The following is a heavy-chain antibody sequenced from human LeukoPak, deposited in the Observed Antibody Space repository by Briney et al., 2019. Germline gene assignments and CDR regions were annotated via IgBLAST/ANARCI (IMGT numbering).Heavy chain of an antibody. CDR3: ARDLQYCSGGSCYLFDY. CDR2: ITYDGSNK. V-gene: IGHV3-30*04. CDR1: GFTFSSYA. Sequence: GGSLRLSCAASGFTFSSYAMHWVRQAPGKGLEWVAVITYDGSNKYYADSVKGRFTISRDNSKNTLYLQMNSLKAEDTAVYYCARDLQYCSGGSCYLFDYWGQGTLVTVSS. D-gene: IGHD2-15*01. J-gene: IGHJ4*02.